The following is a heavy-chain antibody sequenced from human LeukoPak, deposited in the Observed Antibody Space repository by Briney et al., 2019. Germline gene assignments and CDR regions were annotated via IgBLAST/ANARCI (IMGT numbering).Heavy chain of an antibody. J-gene: IGHJ5*02. Sequence: ESLKISCKGSGYSFTSYWIGWVRQIPGKGLEWMGIIYPGDSDTRYSPSFQGRVTISADKSISTAYLQWSSLKASDTAMYYCARSGYCSSTSCYPYRGFDPWGQGTLVTVSS. CDR1: GYSFTSYW. CDR2: IYPGDSDT. CDR3: ARSGYCSSTSCYPYRGFDP. D-gene: IGHD2-2*01. V-gene: IGHV5-51*01.